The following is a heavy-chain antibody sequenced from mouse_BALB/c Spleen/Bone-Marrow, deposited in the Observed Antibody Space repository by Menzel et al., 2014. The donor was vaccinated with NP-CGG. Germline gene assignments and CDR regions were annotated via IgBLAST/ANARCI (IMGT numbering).Heavy chain of an antibody. Sequence: EVQVVESGGGLVQPGGSRKLSCAASGFTFSSFGMHWVRQTPEKGLEWVAYISSGSSTIYYADTVKGRFTISRDNPKNTLFLQMTSLRSEDTAMYYCAIRAYWGQGTLVTVSA. CDR1: GFTFSSFG. V-gene: IGHV5-17*02. J-gene: IGHJ3*01. CDR2: ISSGSSTI. CDR3: AIRAY. D-gene: IGHD3-2*02.